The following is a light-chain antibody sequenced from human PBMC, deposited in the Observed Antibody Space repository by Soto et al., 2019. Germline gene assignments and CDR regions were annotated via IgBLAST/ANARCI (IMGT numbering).Light chain of an antibody. J-gene: IGKJ5*01. V-gene: IGKV3-15*01. CDR1: QSISNN. Sequence: EIVMTQSPATLSVSPGERATLSCRASQSISNNLAWYQQKPGQAPRLLIYDVSSRAIGVPSRFSGTGSETDFTLTISGLQSEDSAIYFCQQYNNWPFSFGPGTRLEIK. CDR2: DVS. CDR3: QQYNNWPFS.